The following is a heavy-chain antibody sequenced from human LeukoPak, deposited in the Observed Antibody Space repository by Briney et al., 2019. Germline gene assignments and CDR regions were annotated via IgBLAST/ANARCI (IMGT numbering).Heavy chain of an antibody. D-gene: IGHD7-27*01. CDR2: IIPILGIA. CDR1: GGTFSSYA. J-gene: IGHJ4*02. V-gene: IGHV1-69*04. Sequence: ASVKVSCKASGGTFSSYAISWVRQAPGQGLEWMARIIPILGIANYAQKFQGRVTITADKSTSTAYMELSSLRSEDTAMYYCARSGSVDYWGQGTLVTVSS. CDR3: ARSGSVDY.